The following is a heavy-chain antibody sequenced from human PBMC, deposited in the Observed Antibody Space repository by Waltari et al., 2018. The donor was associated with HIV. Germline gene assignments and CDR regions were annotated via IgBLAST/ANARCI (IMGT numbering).Heavy chain of an antibody. D-gene: IGHD5-18*01. CDR2: ISWDGRNI. Sequence: EVQLEESGGALLQPGGSLRLSCAASGFRFDDYTMPWVRQAPGKGLEWVSLISWDGRNIQYADSVKGRFTVSRDNSKNSLSLQMNSLRTEDTALYYCAKGLPITFWGQGTTVTVSS. V-gene: IGHV3-43*01. J-gene: IGHJ6*02. CDR3: AKGLPITF. CDR1: GFRFDDYT.